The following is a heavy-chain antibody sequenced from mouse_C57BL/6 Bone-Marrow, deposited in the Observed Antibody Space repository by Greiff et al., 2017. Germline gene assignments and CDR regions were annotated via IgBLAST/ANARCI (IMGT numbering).Heavy chain of an antibody. J-gene: IGHJ2*01. CDR1: GFSLTSYG. V-gene: IGHV2-2*01. CDR3: ARSYYYGSSHFDY. CDR2: IWSGGST. D-gene: IGHD1-1*01. Sequence: VQLMESGPGLVQPSQSLSITCTVSGFSLTSYGVHWVRQSPGKGLEWLGVIWSGGSTDYNAAFISRLSISKDNSQSHVFFKMISLQADDTAIYFGARSYYYGSSHFDYWSQGTTLTVSS.